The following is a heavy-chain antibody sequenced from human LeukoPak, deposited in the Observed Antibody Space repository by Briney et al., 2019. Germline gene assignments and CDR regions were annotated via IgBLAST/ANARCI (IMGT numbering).Heavy chain of an antibody. CDR3: ARNEPAVSYYYYYGMDV. Sequence: ASVKVSCKASGYTFTSYAMNWVRQAPGQGLEWMGWINTNTGNPTYAQGFTGRFVFSLDTSVSTAYLQISSLKAEDTAVYYCARNEPAVSYYYYYGMDVWGQGTTVTVS. D-gene: IGHD1-14*01. CDR1: GYTFTSYA. V-gene: IGHV7-4-1*02. J-gene: IGHJ6*02. CDR2: INTNTGNP.